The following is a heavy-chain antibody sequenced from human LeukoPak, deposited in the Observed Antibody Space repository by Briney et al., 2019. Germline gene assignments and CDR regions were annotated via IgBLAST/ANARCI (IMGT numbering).Heavy chain of an antibody. D-gene: IGHD3-3*01. CDR1: GFTFSSSA. Sequence: GGPLLLCCAAAGFTFSSSAMSWGREARGKGLGWVANIKVDGSEKNYVDSVKGRFTISRDNTKNSLYLQMNSLRAEDTAVFYCARDQYDTWSRRGNFDSWGQGTLVIVSS. CDR3: ARDQYDTWSRRGNFDS. V-gene: IGHV3-7*03. J-gene: IGHJ4*02. CDR2: IKVDGSEK.